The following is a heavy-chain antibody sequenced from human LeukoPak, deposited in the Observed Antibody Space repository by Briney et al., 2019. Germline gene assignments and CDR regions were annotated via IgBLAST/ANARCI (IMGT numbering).Heavy chain of an antibody. J-gene: IGHJ4*02. D-gene: IGHD3-10*01. CDR3: ATNAGSYYGSGSYHSF. V-gene: IGHV3-23*01. CDR2: ISGSGGST. CDR1: GFLFRSYV. Sequence: PGGSLRLSCVHSGFLFRSYVMSWVSQAPGKGLEWVSAISGSGGSTYYEDSVKGRFTISRDNSKNTLFLLMNSLRVEDSTVYYCATNAGSYYGSGSYHSFWGQGTLVTVSS.